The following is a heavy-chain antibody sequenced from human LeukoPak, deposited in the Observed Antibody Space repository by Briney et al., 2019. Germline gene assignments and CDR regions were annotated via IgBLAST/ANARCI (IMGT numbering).Heavy chain of an antibody. V-gene: IGHV1-8*01. CDR1: GYTFTSYD. Sequence: ASVKVSCKASGYTFTSYDINWVRQATGQGLEWMGWMNPNSGNTGYAQKLQGRVTMTTDTSTSTAYMELRSLRSDDTAVYYCARDDDFWSGYSEWFDPWGQGTLVTVSS. J-gene: IGHJ5*02. CDR2: MNPNSGNT. CDR3: ARDDDFWSGYSEWFDP. D-gene: IGHD3-3*01.